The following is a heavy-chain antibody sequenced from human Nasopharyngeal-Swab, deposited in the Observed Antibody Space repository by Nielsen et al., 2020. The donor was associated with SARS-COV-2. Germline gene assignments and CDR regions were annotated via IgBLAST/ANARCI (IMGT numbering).Heavy chain of an antibody. Sequence: ASVKVSCKASGYTFTSYYMHWVRQAPGQGLEWMGIINPSGDSTNYAQKFQGRVTMTRDTSTSTVYMELSSLRSEDTAVYYCARAEMRTTVTTYWNYWGQGTLVTVSS. V-gene: IGHV1-46*01. CDR1: GYTFTSYY. J-gene: IGHJ4*02. CDR2: INPSGDST. D-gene: IGHD4-17*01. CDR3: ARAEMRTTVTTYWNY.